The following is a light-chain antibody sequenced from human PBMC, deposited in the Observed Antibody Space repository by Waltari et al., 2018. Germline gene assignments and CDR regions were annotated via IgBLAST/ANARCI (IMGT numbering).Light chain of an antibody. CDR2: STN. CDR3: VLYMGSGISV. Sequence: QTVVTQEPSFSVSPGGTVTLTCGLISGSVSTNFYPTWYQQTPGQAPRTLLSSTNTRSSGVPDRFSGSILGNKAALTITGTQADDESDYYCVLYMGSGISVFGGGTKLTVL. CDR1: SGSVSTNFY. V-gene: IGLV8-61*01. J-gene: IGLJ3*02.